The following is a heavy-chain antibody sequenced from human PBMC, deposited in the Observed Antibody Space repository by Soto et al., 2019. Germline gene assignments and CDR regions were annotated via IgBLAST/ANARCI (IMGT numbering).Heavy chain of an antibody. Sequence: EGQLVESGGGLVQPGGSLRLSCTSSEFSLSGQYLDWVRQAPGQGLEWVGRTVNKDFSYTTEYAAAVKGRFTISRDDSENSLYLQMTSLRTEDTAVYYCVRERYAGFAYWGQGALVTVSS. CDR1: EFSLSGQY. CDR2: TVNKDFSYTT. D-gene: IGHD2-2*01. CDR3: VRERYAGFAY. J-gene: IGHJ4*02. V-gene: IGHV3-72*01.